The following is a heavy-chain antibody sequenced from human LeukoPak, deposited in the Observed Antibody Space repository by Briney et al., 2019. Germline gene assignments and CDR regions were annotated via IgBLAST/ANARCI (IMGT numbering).Heavy chain of an antibody. V-gene: IGHV3-11*01. D-gene: IGHD2-2*01. CDR3: ARPYDFDY. CDR2: ISGTGSTI. CDR1: GFTFSDYY. Sequence: NPGGSLRLSCAASGFTFSDYYMRWICQAPGKGLEWVSYISGTGSTIYYADSVKGRFTISRDNAKNSLYLQMNSLRAEDTAVYYCARPYDFDYWGQGTLVTVSS. J-gene: IGHJ4*02.